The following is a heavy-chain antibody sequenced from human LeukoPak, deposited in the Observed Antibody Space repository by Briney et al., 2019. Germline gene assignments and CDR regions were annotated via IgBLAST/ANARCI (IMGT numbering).Heavy chain of an antibody. CDR1: GFTFSSYW. J-gene: IGHJ4*02. CDR3: ARDSMALTGPTFIFDY. CDR2: IKQDGSEK. V-gene: IGHV3-7*01. D-gene: IGHD7-27*01. Sequence: PGGSLRLSCAASGFTFSSYWMSWVRQAPGKGLEWVANIKQDGSEKYYVDSVKGRFTISRDNAKNSLYLQMNSLRAEDTAVYYCARDSMALTGPTFIFDYWGQGTLATVSS.